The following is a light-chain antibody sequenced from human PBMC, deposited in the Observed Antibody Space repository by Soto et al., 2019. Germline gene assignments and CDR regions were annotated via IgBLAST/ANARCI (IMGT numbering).Light chain of an antibody. CDR1: QSFRGL. J-gene: IGKJ5*01. Sequence: EVVLTQSPVTLSLSPGERATLSCRASQSFRGLLAWYQQKPGQAPRLLIYDAYNRATGIPPRFSGSGSGTDFTLTISXLXXEDSAVYYCQQRHMWPITFGQGTRLEIK. V-gene: IGKV3-11*01. CDR2: DAY. CDR3: QQRHMWPIT.